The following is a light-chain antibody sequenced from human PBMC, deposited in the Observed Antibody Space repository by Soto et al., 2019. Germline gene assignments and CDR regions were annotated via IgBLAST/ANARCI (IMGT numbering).Light chain of an antibody. CDR1: QSVSSSY. J-gene: IGKJ1*01. CDR2: GAS. Sequence: EIGLTQSPGTLSLSPGERATLSCRASQSVSSSYLAWYQQKPGQAPRLLIYGASSRATGIPDRFSGSGSGKDFTLTISRLEPEDFAVYYCQQYGSSPPTFGQGTRWISN. V-gene: IGKV3-20*01. CDR3: QQYGSSPPT.